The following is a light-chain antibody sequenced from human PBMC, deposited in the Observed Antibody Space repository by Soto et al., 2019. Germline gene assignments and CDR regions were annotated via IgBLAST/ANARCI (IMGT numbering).Light chain of an antibody. CDR2: EVS. V-gene: IGLV2-8*01. Sequence: QSVLTQPPSVSAAPGQKVTISCSGSSSSIGNNYVSWYQQLPGKAPKLMIYEVSKRPSGVPDRFSGSKSGNTASLTVSGLQAEDEADYYCSSYAGSNNLVFGGGTKLTVL. J-gene: IGLJ2*01. CDR1: SSSIGNNY. CDR3: SSYAGSNNLV.